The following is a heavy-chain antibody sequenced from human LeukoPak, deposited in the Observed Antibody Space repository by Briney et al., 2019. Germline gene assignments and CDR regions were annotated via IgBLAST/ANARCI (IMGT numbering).Heavy chain of an antibody. CDR3: AKPIRSSWYYFDY. Sequence: GGSLRLSCAASGFTFSSHAMSWVRQAPGKGLEWVSTISGSAGSTYYADSVKGRFTISRDNSKNTLYLQMNSLRAEATAIYYCAKPIRSSWYYFDYWGQGTLVTVSS. CDR1: GFTFSSHA. J-gene: IGHJ4*02. D-gene: IGHD6-13*01. CDR2: ISGSAGST. V-gene: IGHV3-23*01.